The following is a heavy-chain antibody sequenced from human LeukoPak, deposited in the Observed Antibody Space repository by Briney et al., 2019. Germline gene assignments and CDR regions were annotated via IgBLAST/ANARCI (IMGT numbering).Heavy chain of an antibody. Sequence: GASVKVSCKASGYTFTGYGISWVRQAPGQGLEWMGWTSPYNGNTDYAQKLQGRVTMTTDTSTTTVYMELRSLTSDDTAVYYCARGRENWFDPWGQGTLVTVSS. V-gene: IGHV1-18*01. CDR2: TSPYNGNT. CDR3: ARGRENWFDP. J-gene: IGHJ5*02. CDR1: GYTFTGYG.